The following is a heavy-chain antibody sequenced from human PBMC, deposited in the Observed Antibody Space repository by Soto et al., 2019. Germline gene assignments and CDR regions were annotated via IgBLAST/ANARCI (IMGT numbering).Heavy chain of an antibody. CDR3: ARRIKYYYAMDV. CDR2: IYYSGST. V-gene: IGHV4-59*08. Sequence: PSETLSLTCTVSGGSISSYYWSWIRQPPGKGLEWIGYIYYSGSTNYNPSLKSRVTISVDTSKNQFSLKLSSVTAADTAVYYCARRIKYYYAMDVWGQGTTVTVSS. J-gene: IGHJ6*02. CDR1: GGSISSYY. D-gene: IGHD2-15*01.